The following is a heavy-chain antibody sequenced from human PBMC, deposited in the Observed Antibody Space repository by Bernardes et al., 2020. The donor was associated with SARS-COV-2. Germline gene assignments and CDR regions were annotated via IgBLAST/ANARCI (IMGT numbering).Heavy chain of an antibody. CDR2: IYYTMTT. V-gene: IGHV4-39*01. Sequence: SETLSLTCSVSGGSINTRSYFWGWIRQPPGKGLEYIGSIYYTMTTYLNPSLKSRVTISTDTSKNQFSLRLTSVTAADTAVYFCARLEFGGGRCRIDPWGQGTLVTVSS. CDR3: ARLEFGGGRCRIDP. D-gene: IGHD3-10*01. J-gene: IGHJ5*02. CDR1: GGSINTRSYF.